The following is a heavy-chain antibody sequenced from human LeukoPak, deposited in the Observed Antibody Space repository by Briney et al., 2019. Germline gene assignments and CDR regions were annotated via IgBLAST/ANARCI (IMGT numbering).Heavy chain of an antibody. CDR3: AKGNWRYFDY. Sequence: GGSLRLSCAASGSTFSTHSMNWVRQAPGKGLEWVSSITSSSDYKYYAESVKGRFTISRDNSKNTLYLQMNSLGADDTAVYYCAKGNWRYFDYWGQGTLVTVSS. J-gene: IGHJ4*02. CDR1: GSTFSTHS. V-gene: IGHV3-21*04. CDR2: ITSSSDYK. D-gene: IGHD1-1*01.